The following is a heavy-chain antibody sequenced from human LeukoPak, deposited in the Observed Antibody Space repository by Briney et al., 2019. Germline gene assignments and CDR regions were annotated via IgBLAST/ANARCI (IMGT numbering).Heavy chain of an antibody. V-gene: IGHV3-9*01. CDR2: ISWNSGSI. CDR1: GFTFDDYA. J-gene: IGHJ4*02. D-gene: IGHD3-22*01. Sequence: PGGSLRLSCAASGFTFDDYAMHWVRQAPGKGLEWVSGISWNSGSIGYADSVKGRFTISRDNAKNSLYLQMNSLRAEDTALYYCAKDRDLSGYYSFDYWGQGTLVTVSS. CDR3: AKDRDLSGYYSFDY.